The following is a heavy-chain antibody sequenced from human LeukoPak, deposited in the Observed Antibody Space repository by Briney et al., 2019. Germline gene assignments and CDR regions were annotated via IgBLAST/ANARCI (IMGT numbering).Heavy chain of an antibody. CDR2: INHSGST. CDR1: GGSFSGYY. V-gene: IGHV4-34*01. J-gene: IGHJ4*02. D-gene: IGHD2-2*01. CDR3: ASHCSSTSCYFDY. Sequence: SETLSLTCAVYGGSFSGYYWSWIRRPPEKGLEWIGEINHSGSTNYNPSLKSRVTISVDTSKNQFPLKLSSVTAADTAVYYCASHCSSTSCYFDYWGQGTLVTVSS.